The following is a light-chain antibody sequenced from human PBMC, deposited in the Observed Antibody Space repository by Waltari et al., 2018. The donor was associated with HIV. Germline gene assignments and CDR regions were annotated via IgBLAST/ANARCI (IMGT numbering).Light chain of an antibody. V-gene: IGLV2-14*01. CDR2: EVS. J-gene: IGLJ2*01. CDR1: SRAVGGSNS. CDR3: SSYTTSSSTLP. Sequence: QSALTQPASVSGSPVQSITISCPGTSRAVGGSNSVFWYQQHPGKAPKLMIYEVSNRPSGVSNRFSGSKSGNTASLTISGLQAEDEADYYCSSYTTSSSTLPFGGGTKLTVL.